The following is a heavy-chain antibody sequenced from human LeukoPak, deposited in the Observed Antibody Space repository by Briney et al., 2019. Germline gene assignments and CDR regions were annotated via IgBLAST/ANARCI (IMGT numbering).Heavy chain of an antibody. V-gene: IGHV1-2*02. CDR3: ASHRTGLGDYGHAFDI. D-gene: IGHD4-17*01. CDR1: GYTFTGYY. J-gene: IGHJ3*02. Sequence: GASVKVSCKASGYTFTGYYMHWVRQAPGQGLEWMGWINPNSGGTNYAQKFQGRVTMTRDTSISTAYMELSRLRSDDTAVYYCASHRTGLGDYGHAFDIWGQGTMVTVSS. CDR2: INPNSGGT.